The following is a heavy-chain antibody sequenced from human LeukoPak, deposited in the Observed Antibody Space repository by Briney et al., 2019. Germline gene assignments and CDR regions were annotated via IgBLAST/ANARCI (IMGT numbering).Heavy chain of an antibody. CDR2: IYYSGSP. D-gene: IGHD3-3*01. J-gene: IGHJ4*02. CDR3: ARDGGRTYYDFWSGYYTGYYFDY. CDR1: GGSISSSSYY. V-gene: IGHV4-39*07. Sequence: PSETLSLTCTVSGGSISSSSYYWGWIRQPPGKGLEWIGSIYYSGSPYYNPPLKSRVTISVDTSKNQFSLKLSSVTAADTAVYYCARDGGRTYYDFWSGYYTGYYFDYWGQGTLVTVSS.